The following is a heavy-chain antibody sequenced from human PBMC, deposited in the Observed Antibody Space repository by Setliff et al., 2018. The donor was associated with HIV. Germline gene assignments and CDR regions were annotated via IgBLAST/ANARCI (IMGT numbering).Heavy chain of an antibody. Sequence: ASVKVSCKVSGYTLTELTMHWVRQAPGKGLEWMGRFDPEDGGTLYAQRFQGRVTMTEDASTDTAYMELGSLTSDDTAVYYCATAKEHWLTEGGFDFWGQGTLGTVS. V-gene: IGHV1-24*01. CDR2: FDPEDGGT. J-gene: IGHJ4*02. CDR1: GYTLTELT. D-gene: IGHD6-19*01. CDR3: ATAKEHWLTEGGFDF.